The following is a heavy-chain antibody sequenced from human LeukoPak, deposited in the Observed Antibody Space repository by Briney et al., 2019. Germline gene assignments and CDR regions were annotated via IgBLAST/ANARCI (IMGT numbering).Heavy chain of an antibody. V-gene: IGHV4-38-2*02. Sequence: SETLSLTCTVSGYSISSGYYWGWIRQPPGKGLEWIGSIYYSGSTYYNPSLKSRVTISVDTSKNQFSLKLSSVTAADTAVYYCARDRFYGGAVAPIDYWGQGTLVTVSS. D-gene: IGHD4/OR15-4a*01. CDR3: ARDRFYGGAVAPIDY. J-gene: IGHJ4*02. CDR1: GYSISSGYY. CDR2: IYYSGST.